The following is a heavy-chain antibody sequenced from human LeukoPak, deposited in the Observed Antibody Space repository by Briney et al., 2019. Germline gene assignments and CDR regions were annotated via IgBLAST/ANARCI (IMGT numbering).Heavy chain of an antibody. CDR1: GGSFSGYY. V-gene: IGHV4-34*01. D-gene: IGHD5-12*01. Sequence: PSETLSLTCADYGGSFSGYYWSWIRQPPGKGLEWIGEINHSGSTNYNPSLKSRVTISVDTSKNQFSLKLSSVTAADTAVYYCARASYSGYDLGLDYWGQGTLVTVSS. CDR3: ARASYSGYDLGLDY. CDR2: INHSGST. J-gene: IGHJ4*02.